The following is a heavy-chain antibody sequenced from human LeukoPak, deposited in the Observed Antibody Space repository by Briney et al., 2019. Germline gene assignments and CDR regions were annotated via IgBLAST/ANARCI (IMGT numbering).Heavy chain of an antibody. D-gene: IGHD6-13*01. CDR1: GFTFSSYG. Sequence: GGSLRLSCAASGFTFSSYGMHWVRQAPGKGLEWVAVIWYDGSNKYYADSVKGRFTISRDNSKNTLYLQMNSLRAEDTAVYYCAKSRPAYSSSWYYFDYWGQGTLVTVSS. J-gene: IGHJ4*02. V-gene: IGHV3-30*02. CDR2: IWYDGSNK. CDR3: AKSRPAYSSSWYYFDY.